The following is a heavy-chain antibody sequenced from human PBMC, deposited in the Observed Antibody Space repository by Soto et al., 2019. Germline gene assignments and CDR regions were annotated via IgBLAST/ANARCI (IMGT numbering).Heavy chain of an antibody. Sequence: EVQLVESGGGLVQPGGSLTLSCEASGFTFSGSTIHWVRQASGKGLEWVGRIRSKAYDYATAYPGSLRGRFNISRDDSKNTAFLQMSSLETEDTAVYYCTRHGAYDFWSGSFDPWGQGTLVTVSS. D-gene: IGHD3-3*01. CDR2: IRSKAYDYAT. V-gene: IGHV3-73*02. CDR3: TRHGAYDFWSGSFDP. J-gene: IGHJ5*02. CDR1: GFTFSGST.